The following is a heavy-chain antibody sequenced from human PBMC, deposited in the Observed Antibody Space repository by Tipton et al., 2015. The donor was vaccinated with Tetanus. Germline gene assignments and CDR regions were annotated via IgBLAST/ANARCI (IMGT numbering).Heavy chain of an antibody. CDR1: GFEFRNFA. V-gene: IGHV3-21*01. CDR2: ISSTSRYI. J-gene: IGHJ4*02. Sequence: SLRLSCVVSGFEFRNFAMNWVRQGPGRGLEWVSSISSTSRYINYADSVKGRFTISRDNAKNSLFLEMNSLRADDTAVYYCVSGSALDYWGQGTLITVSS. D-gene: IGHD6-25*01. CDR3: VSGSALDY.